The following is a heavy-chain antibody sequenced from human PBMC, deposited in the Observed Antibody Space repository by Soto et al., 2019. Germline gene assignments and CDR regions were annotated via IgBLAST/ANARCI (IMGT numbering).Heavy chain of an antibody. D-gene: IGHD4-17*01. CDR2: ISYDGSNK. J-gene: IGHJ4*02. Sequence: QVQLVESGGGVVQPGRSLRLSCAASGFTFSSYAMHWVRQAPGKGLEWVAVISYDGSNKQYADSVKGRFTISRDNSKNTLYLQVSSLRAEDTAVYYCARDRWGTVTTPFEYWGQGTPVTVSS. CDR3: ARDRWGTVTTPFEY. V-gene: IGHV3-30-3*01. CDR1: GFTFSSYA.